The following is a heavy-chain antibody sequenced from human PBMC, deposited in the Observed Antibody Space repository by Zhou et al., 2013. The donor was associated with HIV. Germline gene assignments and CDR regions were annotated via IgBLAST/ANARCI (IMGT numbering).Heavy chain of an antibody. Sequence: QVQLVQSGAEVKKPGASVKVSCKASGYTFTGYYMHWVRQAPGQGLEWMGWIIPNSGGTNYAQKFQGRVTMTRDTSISTAYMELSRLRSDDSAVYYCARDLWFGEFPPLGGYGLDVWGQGTTVTVSS. CDR3: ARDLWFGEFPPLGGYGLDV. D-gene: IGHD3-10*01. CDR1: GYTFTGYY. V-gene: IGHV1-2*02. J-gene: IGHJ6*02. CDR2: IIPNSGGT.